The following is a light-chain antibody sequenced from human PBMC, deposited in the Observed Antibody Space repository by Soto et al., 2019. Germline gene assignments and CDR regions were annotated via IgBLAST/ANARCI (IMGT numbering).Light chain of an antibody. V-gene: IGLV1-44*01. CDR2: SND. CDR3: ATWDDSLNVV. CDR1: TSNIGTNT. J-gene: IGLJ2*01. Sequence: QSVLTQSPSASGTPGQRVSISCSGSTSNIGTNTVNWYQHVPGTAPKLLIYSNDQRPSAVPGRFSGSKSGTSASLAISGLLSEDEADYYCATWDDSLNVVFGGGTKLTVL.